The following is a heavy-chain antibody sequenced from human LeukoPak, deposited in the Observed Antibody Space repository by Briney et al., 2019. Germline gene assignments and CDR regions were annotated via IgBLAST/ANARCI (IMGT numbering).Heavy chain of an antibody. D-gene: IGHD3-22*01. CDR3: ARGRSGYYFDY. J-gene: IGHJ4*02. CDR2: ISSTSTST. CDR1: GFTVSSNY. V-gene: IGHV3-48*02. Sequence: PGGSLRLSCAASGFTVSSNYMTWVRQAPGKGLEWVSYISSTSTSTYYADSAKGRFTISRDNAQNSLYLQMNSLGDDDTAVYYCARGRSGYYFDYWGQGTLVTVSS.